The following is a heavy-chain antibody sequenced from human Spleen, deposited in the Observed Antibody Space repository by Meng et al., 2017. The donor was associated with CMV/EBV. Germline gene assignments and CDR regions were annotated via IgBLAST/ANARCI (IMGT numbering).Heavy chain of an antibody. CDR3: ATYPLPPAYDSSGYYPPY. V-gene: IGHV3-21*01. J-gene: IGHJ4*02. Sequence: GGSLRLSCAASGFTFSSYSMNWVRQAPGKGLEWVSSISSSSSYIYYADSVKGRFTISRDNAKNSLYLQMNSLRAEDTAVYYCATYPLPPAYDSSGYYPPYWGQGTLVTVSS. CDR2: ISSSSSYI. CDR1: GFTFSSYS. D-gene: IGHD3-22*01.